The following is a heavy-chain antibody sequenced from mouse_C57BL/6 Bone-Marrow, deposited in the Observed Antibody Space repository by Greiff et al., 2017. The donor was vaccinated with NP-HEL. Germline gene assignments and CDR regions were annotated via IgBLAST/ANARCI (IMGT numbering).Heavy chain of an antibody. CDR1: GFTFSDFY. J-gene: IGHJ4*01. Sequence: EVKVVESGGGLVQSGRSLRLSCATSGFTFSDFYMEWVRQAPGKGLEWIAASRNKANDYTTEYSASVKGRFIVSRDTSQSILYLQMNALRAEDTAIYYCARSTVEDYYAMDYWGQGTSVTVSS. V-gene: IGHV7-1*01. CDR3: ARSTVEDYYAMDY. CDR2: SRNKANDYTT. D-gene: IGHD1-1*01.